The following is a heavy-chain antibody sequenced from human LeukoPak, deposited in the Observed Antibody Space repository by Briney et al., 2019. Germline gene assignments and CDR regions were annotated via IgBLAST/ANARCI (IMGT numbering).Heavy chain of an antibody. Sequence: ASVTVSCKASGYTFTSYGISWVRQARGQGVEWMGWISSYNINTNYPQKLQRRLTMTTDTPTITAYMQLRSLRSDDTAVYYCARSRLYYEKAFDIWGQGTMVTVSS. V-gene: IGHV1-18*01. D-gene: IGHD3-22*01. CDR3: ARSRLYYEKAFDI. J-gene: IGHJ3*02. CDR1: GYTFTSYG. CDR2: ISSYNINT.